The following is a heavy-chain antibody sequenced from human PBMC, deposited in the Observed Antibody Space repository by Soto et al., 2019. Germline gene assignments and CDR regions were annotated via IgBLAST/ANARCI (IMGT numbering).Heavy chain of an antibody. CDR3: ARLYYGSGSYLWFDP. Sequence: GESLKISCKGSGYSFTDYWISWVRQMPGKGLEWMGRIDPSDSYTNYSPSFQGHVTISADKSISTAYLQWSSLKASDTAMYYCARLYYGSGSYLWFDPWGQGTLVTVSS. V-gene: IGHV5-10-1*01. D-gene: IGHD3-10*01. CDR1: GYSFTDYW. J-gene: IGHJ5*02. CDR2: IDPSDSYT.